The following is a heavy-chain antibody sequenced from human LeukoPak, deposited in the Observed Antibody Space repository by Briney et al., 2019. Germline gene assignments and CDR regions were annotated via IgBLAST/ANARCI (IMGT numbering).Heavy chain of an antibody. CDR1: GFTFSSYE. CDR2: ISSGTTT. V-gene: IGHV3-48*03. CDR3: ARNFAEAFDI. J-gene: IGHJ3*02. Sequence: PGGSLRLSCAASGFTFSSYEMNWVRQAPGKGLEWLSYISSGTTTYYADSVKGRFTISRDNAMSSLNLQMNSLRGEDTATYYCARNFAEAFDIWGQGTMVTVSS.